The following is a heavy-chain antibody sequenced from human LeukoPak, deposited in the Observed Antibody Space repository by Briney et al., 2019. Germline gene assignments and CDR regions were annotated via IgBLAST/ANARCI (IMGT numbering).Heavy chain of an antibody. Sequence: ASVKVSCKASGGTFSSYAISWVRQAPGQGLEWMGGILPIFGTANYAQKFQGRVTITADESTSTAYMELSSLRSEDTAVYYCASGDYYDSSGYPHQFDYWGQGTLVTVSS. D-gene: IGHD3-22*01. CDR2: ILPIFGTA. J-gene: IGHJ4*02. V-gene: IGHV1-69*13. CDR3: ASGDYYDSSGYPHQFDY. CDR1: GGTFSSYA.